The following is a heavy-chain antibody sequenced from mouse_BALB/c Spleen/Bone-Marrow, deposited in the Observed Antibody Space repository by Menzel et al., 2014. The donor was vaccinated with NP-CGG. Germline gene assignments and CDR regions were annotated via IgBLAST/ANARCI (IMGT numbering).Heavy chain of an antibody. Sequence: QVQLQQSGPELVRPGVSVKISCKGSGYTFTDYAMHWVKQSHAKSLEWIGVISTYSGNTNYNQKFKGKATMTVDKSSSTAYMELARLTSEDSAIYXXXXXRXLGLRSFAYWGQGTLVTVSA. CDR1: GYTFTDYA. D-gene: IGHD3-2*01. V-gene: IGHV1-67*01. CDR3: XXXRXLGLRSFAY. CDR2: ISTYSGNT. J-gene: IGHJ3*01.